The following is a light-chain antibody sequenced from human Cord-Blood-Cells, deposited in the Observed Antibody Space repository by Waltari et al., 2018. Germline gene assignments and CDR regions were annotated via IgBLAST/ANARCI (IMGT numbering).Light chain of an antibody. V-gene: IGLV4-69*01. CDR1: SGPSSYA. Sequence: QLVLTQSPSASASLGASLNPTCTLNSGPSSYAIAWLQQQPEKGLRYLMKLNSDGSHSKGDGIPDRFSCSSSGAERYLTISSLQSEDEADYYCQTWGTGIRWVFGGGTKLTVL. CDR2: LNSDGSH. CDR3: QTWGTGIRWV. J-gene: IGLJ3*02.